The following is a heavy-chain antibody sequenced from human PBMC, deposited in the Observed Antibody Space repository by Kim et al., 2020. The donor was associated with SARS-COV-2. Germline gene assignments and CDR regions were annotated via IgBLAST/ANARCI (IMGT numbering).Heavy chain of an antibody. CDR2: IKQDGSEK. J-gene: IGHJ4*02. Sequence: GGSLRLSCAASGFTFSSYWMSWVRQAPGKGLEWVANIKQDGSEKYYVDSVKGRFTISRDNAKNSLYLQMNSLRAEDTAVYYCARDQGFIGPAGLATMGYWGQGTLVSVSS. D-gene: IGHD6-13*01. CDR1: GFTFSSYW. CDR3: ARDQGFIGPAGLATMGY. V-gene: IGHV3-7*01.